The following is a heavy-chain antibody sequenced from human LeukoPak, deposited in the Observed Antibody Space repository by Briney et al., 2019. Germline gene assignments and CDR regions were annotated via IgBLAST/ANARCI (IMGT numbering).Heavy chain of an antibody. J-gene: IGHJ4*02. D-gene: IGHD6-13*01. Sequence: PSETLSLTCTVSGVSISSHYWSWLRQPPGKGLEGIGYIYYSGSTNYNPSLKSRVTISVDTSKNQFSLKLSSVTAADTAVYYCARYSSSWIFDYWGQGTLVTVSS. CDR1: GVSISSHY. V-gene: IGHV4-59*11. CDR2: IYYSGST. CDR3: ARYSSSWIFDY.